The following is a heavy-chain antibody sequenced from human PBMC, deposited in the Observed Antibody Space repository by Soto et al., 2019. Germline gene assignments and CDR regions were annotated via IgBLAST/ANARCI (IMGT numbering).Heavy chain of an antibody. Sequence: SETLSLTCTVSGGSISSYYWSWIRQPPGKGLEWIGYIYYSGSTNYNPSLKSRVTISVDTSKNQFSLKLSSVTAADTAVYYCARVGGIAVAGYYYYGMDVWGQGTTVTVSS. V-gene: IGHV4-59*01. D-gene: IGHD6-19*01. J-gene: IGHJ6*02. CDR2: IYYSGST. CDR3: ARVGGIAVAGYYYYGMDV. CDR1: GGSISSYY.